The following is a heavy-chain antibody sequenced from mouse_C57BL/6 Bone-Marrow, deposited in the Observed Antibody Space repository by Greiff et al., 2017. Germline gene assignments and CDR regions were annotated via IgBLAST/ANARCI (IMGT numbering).Heavy chain of an antibody. Sequence: VQLQQPGAELVKPGASVKMSCKASGYTFTSYWITWVKQRPGQGLGWIGDIYPGSGSTNYNEKFKSKATLTVDTSSSTAYMQLSSLTSEDSAVYYCARRSLYYGSSYWYFDVWGTGTTVTVSS. CDR3: ARRSLYYGSSYWYFDV. D-gene: IGHD1-1*01. CDR1: GYTFTSYW. V-gene: IGHV1-55*01. J-gene: IGHJ1*03. CDR2: IYPGSGST.